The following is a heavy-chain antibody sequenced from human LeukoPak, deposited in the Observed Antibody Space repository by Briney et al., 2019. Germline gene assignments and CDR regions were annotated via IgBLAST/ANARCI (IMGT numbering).Heavy chain of an antibody. D-gene: IGHD5-24*01. CDR1: GCTFSSYW. CDR2: IKQDGSEK. J-gene: IGHJ4*02. Sequence: GGSLRLSCAASGCTFSSYWMSWVRQAPGKGLEWVANIKQDGSEKYYVDSVKGRFTISRDNAKNSLYLQMNSLRAEDTAVYYCARSGQRWLQFYYFDYWGQGTLVTVSS. CDR3: ARSGQRWLQFYYFDY. V-gene: IGHV3-7*01.